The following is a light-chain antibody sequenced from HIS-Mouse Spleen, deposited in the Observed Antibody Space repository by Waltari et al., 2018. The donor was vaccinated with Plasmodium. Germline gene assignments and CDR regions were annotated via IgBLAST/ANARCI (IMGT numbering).Light chain of an antibody. CDR3: QQRSNWPRVLT. V-gene: IGKV3-11*01. CDR2: DAY. Sequence: EIVLTQSPATLSLSPGERPTLSCRASQSVSSYLAWYQQKPGQAPRLLIYDAYNRATGIPARFSGSGSGTDFTLTISSLEPEDFAVYYCQQRSNWPRVLTFGGGTKVEIK. J-gene: IGKJ4*01. CDR1: QSVSSY.